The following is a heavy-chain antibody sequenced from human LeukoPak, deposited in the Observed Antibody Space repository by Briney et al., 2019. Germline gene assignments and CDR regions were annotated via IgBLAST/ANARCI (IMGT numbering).Heavy chain of an antibody. D-gene: IGHD2-15*01. CDR3: ARLSQYCSGGRCYFIFDY. V-gene: IGHV4-39*01. J-gene: IGHJ4*02. CDR1: GCSISSSSYY. CDR2: IYYSGST. Sequence: SETLSLTCTVSGCSISSSSYYWWLIRHPPGRLLGCVGSIYYSGSTYYNPSLKSRVTISVDTSKNQFSLKQSSVTAADTAVYYCARLSQYCSGGRCYFIFDYWGQGTLVTVSS.